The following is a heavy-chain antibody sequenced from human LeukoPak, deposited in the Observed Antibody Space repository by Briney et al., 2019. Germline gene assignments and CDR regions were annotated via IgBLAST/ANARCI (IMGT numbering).Heavy chain of an antibody. J-gene: IGHJ5*02. CDR3: VRAYHPGGWFDP. CDR1: EFTFSTYA. Sequence: TGGSLRLSCAASEFTFSTYAMSWVRQAPGKGLEWVASMNEDGGEIHYVDSVKGRFTISRDNAKNSLYLQMNSLTAEDTAVYYCVRAYHPGGWFDPWGQGTLVTVSS. CDR2: MNEDGGEI. V-gene: IGHV3-7*04. D-gene: IGHD2-21*01.